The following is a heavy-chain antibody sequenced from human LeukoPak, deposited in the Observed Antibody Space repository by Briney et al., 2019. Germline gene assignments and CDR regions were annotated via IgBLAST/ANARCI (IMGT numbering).Heavy chain of an antibody. CDR1: GGSFSGYY. Sequence: SETLSLTCAVYGGSFSGYYRSWIRQPPGKGLEWIGEINHSGSTNYNPSLKSRVTISVDTSKNQFSLKLSSVTAADTAVYYCARGGLIVVVPAARPNWFDPWGQGTLVTVSS. D-gene: IGHD2-2*01. CDR2: INHSGST. V-gene: IGHV4-34*01. CDR3: ARGGLIVVVPAARPNWFDP. J-gene: IGHJ5*02.